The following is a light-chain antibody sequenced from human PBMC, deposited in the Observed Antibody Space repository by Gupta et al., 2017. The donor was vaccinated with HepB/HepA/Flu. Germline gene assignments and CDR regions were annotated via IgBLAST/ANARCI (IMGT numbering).Light chain of an antibody. CDR2: EVS. CDR3: TSYSHTTHIV. V-gene: IGLV2-14*03. Sequence: SALTQVASVSGSHGQSITISCTGTSTDIGGYEYVSWYQQHPGKAPKLLIYEVSRRPAGVSSRFSASKSGSTASLTISGLQAEDEADYYGTSYSHTTHIVFGGGTKVTVL. CDR1: STDIGGYEY. J-gene: IGLJ2*01.